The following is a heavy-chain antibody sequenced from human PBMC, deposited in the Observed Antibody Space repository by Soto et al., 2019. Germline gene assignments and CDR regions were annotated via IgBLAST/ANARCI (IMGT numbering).Heavy chain of an antibody. CDR3: ARGWRHYYDSSGFYSGLAY. J-gene: IGHJ4*02. CDR1: GGTFSSYA. D-gene: IGHD3-22*01. Sequence: SVKVSCKASGGTFSSYAISWVRQAPGQGLEWMGGIIPIFGTANYAQKFQGRVTITADESTSTAYMELSSLRSEDTAVYYCARGWRHYYDSSGFYSGLAYWGQGTLVTVSS. V-gene: IGHV1-69*13. CDR2: IIPIFGTA.